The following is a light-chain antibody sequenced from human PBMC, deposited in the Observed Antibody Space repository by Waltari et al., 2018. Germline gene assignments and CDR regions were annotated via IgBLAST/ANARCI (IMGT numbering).Light chain of an antibody. CDR3: QQYNDYRT. CDR1: ESLNVL. J-gene: IGKJ1*01. Sequence: DIQITQCPSTLAASVGDTVTITCRASESLNVLLSWYQQKAGKAPKLLIYKASSLQNGVPSRFSVSGSGTEFNLTITNLQPDDFATYYCQQYNDYRTFGQGTRVEIK. V-gene: IGKV1-5*03. CDR2: KAS.